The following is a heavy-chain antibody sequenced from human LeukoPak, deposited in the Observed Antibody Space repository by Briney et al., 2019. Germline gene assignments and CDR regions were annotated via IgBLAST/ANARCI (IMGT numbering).Heavy chain of an antibody. V-gene: IGHV3-23*01. D-gene: IGHD6-19*01. CDR1: GFTFSSYA. CDR2: ISGSGGST. CDR3: AKEPDGAVAGTNDYFDY. Sequence: GGSLRLSCAASGFTFSSYAMSWVRQAPGKGLEWVSAISGSGGSTYYADSVKGRFTISRDNSKNTLHLQMNSLRAEDTAVYYCAKEPDGAVAGTNDYFDYWGQGTLVTVSS. J-gene: IGHJ4*02.